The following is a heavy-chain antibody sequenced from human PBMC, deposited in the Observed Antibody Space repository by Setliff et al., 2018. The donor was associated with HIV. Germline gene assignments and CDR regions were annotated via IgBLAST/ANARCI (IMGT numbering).Heavy chain of an antibody. CDR1: GGSFSAYY. J-gene: IGHJ1*01. V-gene: IGHV4-34*01. D-gene: IGHD5-18*01. Sequence: SKTLSLTCAVYGGSFSAYYWSWIRQTPGKGLEWIGEINHSGGTNYNPSLKSRVTMSVDTSKNQFSLKLSSVTAADTAVFYCARGGYSYGFGRHRAYFQYWGQGTQVTVSS. CDR2: INHSGGT. CDR3: ARGGYSYGFGRHRAYFQY.